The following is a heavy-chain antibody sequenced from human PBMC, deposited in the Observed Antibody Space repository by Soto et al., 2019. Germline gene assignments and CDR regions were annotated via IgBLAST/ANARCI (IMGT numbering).Heavy chain of an antibody. Sequence: ASVKVSCKASGYTFIGYYIHWVRQAPGQGLEWMGWINPNTEGTNYAQKFQGRVTMTRATPISTAYMELSRLRSDDTAVYYCARVMDPYSGPHLDLWDQGTMVTVSS. J-gene: IGHJ3*01. CDR2: INPNTEGT. CDR1: GYTFIGYY. V-gene: IGHV1-2*02. D-gene: IGHD1-26*01. CDR3: ARVMDPYSGPHLDL.